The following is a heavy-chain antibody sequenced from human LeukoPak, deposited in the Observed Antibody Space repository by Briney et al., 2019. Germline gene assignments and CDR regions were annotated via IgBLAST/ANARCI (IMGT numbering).Heavy chain of an antibody. CDR2: IGTAGDT. D-gene: IGHD3-10*01. J-gene: IGHJ3*01. CDR3: ARKGNAFDF. CDR1: GFTFSSYD. V-gene: IGHV3-13*01. Sequence: GGSLRLSCAASGFTFSSYDMHWVRQATGKGLEWVSAIGTAGDTYYPGSVKGRFTMSRDNSKNTLYLQMDSLRAEDAAVYYCARKGNAFDFWGQGTMVTVSS.